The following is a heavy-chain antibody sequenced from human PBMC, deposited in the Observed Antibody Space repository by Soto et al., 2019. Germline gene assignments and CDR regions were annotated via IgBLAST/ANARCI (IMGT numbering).Heavy chain of an antibody. CDR3: VRLYSYGPYYFDY. V-gene: IGHV4-31*03. Sequence: SETLSLTCTVSGGSISSGGYYWSWIRQHPGKGLEWIGYIYYSGSTYYNPSLKSRVTISVDTSKNQFSLKLSSVTAADTAVYYCVRLYSYGPYYFDYWGQGTPVTVSS. CDR2: IYYSGST. D-gene: IGHD5-18*01. J-gene: IGHJ4*02. CDR1: GGSISSGGYY.